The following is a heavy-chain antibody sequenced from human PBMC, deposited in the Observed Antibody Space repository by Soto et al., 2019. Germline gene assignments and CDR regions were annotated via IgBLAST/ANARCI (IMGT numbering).Heavy chain of an antibody. CDR1: GFTFDDYA. CDR3: AKDGFAFSYYYGMDV. V-gene: IGHV3-9*01. CDR2: ISWNSGNI. J-gene: IGHJ6*02. Sequence: GGSLRLSCAGSGFTFDDYAMHWVRQAPGKGLEWVSGISWNSGNIGYADSVKGRFTISRDNAKNSLYLQMNSLRAEDTALYYCAKDGFAFSYYYGMDVWGQGTTVTVS.